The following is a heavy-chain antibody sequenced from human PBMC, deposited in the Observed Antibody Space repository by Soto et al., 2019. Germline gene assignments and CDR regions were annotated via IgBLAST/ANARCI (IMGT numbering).Heavy chain of an antibody. Sequence: GASVKVSCKASGYTFTSYCMHWVRQAPGQRLECMGWINAADGDTKYAPKFQGRVTITTDTSASTAYMELSSLRSEDTAVYYCVRRHVSATGIDWFDPWGQGTLVTVSS. CDR1: GYTFTSYC. CDR2: INAADGDT. J-gene: IGHJ5*02. CDR3: VRRHVSATGIDWFDP. V-gene: IGHV1-3*01. D-gene: IGHD6-13*01.